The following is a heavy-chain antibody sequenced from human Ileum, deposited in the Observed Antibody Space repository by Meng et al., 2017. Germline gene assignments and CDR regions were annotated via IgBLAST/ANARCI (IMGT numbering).Heavy chain of an antibody. Sequence: QVQLQQSGPGLGKPPPTVSLTCAVSGGSFSSNSASLNWIRQSPLRGLEWLGGTYNRSKWYCEYAVSVKISISSNTYTSKNQLSLKMNSATPEDTDVYYCASGSGCLDYWGQGTLVTVSS. CDR2: TYNRSKWYC. D-gene: IGHD3-3*01. CDR3: ASGSGCLDY. J-gene: IGHJ4*02. V-gene: IGHV6-1*01. CDR1: GGSFSSNSAS.